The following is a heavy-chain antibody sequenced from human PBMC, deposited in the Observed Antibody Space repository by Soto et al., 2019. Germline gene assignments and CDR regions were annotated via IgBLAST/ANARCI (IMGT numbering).Heavy chain of an antibody. V-gene: IGHV5-10-1*01. CDR2: IDPSDSQT. CDR1: GYSFAGYW. Sequence: XDSLTISCKGSGYSFAGYWITLVRQKPGKGLEWMGRIDPSDSQTYYSPSFRGHVTISVTKSITTVFLQWSSLRASDTAMYYCARQIYDSDTGPNFQYYFDSWGQGTPVTVSS. J-gene: IGHJ4*02. CDR3: ARQIYDSDTGPNFQYYFDS. D-gene: IGHD3-22*01.